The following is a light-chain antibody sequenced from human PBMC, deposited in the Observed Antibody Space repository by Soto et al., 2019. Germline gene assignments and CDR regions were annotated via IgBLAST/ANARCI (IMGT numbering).Light chain of an antibody. Sequence: EIVLTQSTSTLSFAPWERSALSFMASQSVSSYLAWYQQKPCQAPRFLIYGASTRATGIPARFSGSGSGTEFTLTISSLQSEDFAVYYCQQYDNWPLTFGGGTKVDIK. CDR3: QQYDNWPLT. V-gene: IGKV3-15*01. J-gene: IGKJ4*01. CDR1: QSVSSY. CDR2: GAS.